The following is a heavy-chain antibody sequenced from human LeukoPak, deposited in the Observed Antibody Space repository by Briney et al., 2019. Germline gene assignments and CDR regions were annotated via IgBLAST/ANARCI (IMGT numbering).Heavy chain of an antibody. V-gene: IGHV4-38-2*02. CDR1: GYSISSGYF. Sequence: PSETLSLTCTVSGYSISSGYFWGWVRQPPGKGLEWIGSMYHTGTTYYNPSLKSRVSISIDTSKNQFSLRLSSVTAADTAIYFCASPGGSGCDYALFDYWGQGTLVAVSS. CDR3: ASPGGSGCDYALFDY. J-gene: IGHJ4*02. D-gene: IGHD5-12*01. CDR2: MYHTGTT.